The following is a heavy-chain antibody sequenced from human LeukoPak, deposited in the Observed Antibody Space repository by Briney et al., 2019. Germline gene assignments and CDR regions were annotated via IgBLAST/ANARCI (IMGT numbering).Heavy chain of an antibody. CDR3: AKGRDFWSGYYISDAFDI. CDR1: GFTFSSYG. CDR2: ISYDGSNK. V-gene: IGHV3-30*18. J-gene: IGHJ3*02. D-gene: IGHD3-3*01. Sequence: GGSLRLSCAASGFTFSSYGMHWVRQAPGKGLEWVAVISYDGSNKYYADSVKGRFTISRDNSKNTLYLQMNSLRAEDTAVYYCAKGRDFWSGYYISDAFDIWGQGTMVTVSS.